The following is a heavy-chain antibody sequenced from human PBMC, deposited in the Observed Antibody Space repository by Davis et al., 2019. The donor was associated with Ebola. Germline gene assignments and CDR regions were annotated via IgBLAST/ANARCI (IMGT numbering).Heavy chain of an antibody. J-gene: IGHJ6*04. V-gene: IGHV4-34*01. CDR1: GGSFSGYY. CDR3: ARGAGIVVVPAAISAYYGMDV. D-gene: IGHD2-2*01. Sequence: SETLSLTCAVYGGSFSGYYWSWIRKTPEKGLEWIASIYYSGNTYYNPSLKSRVTISVDTSKNQFSLKVSSVTAADTAVYYCARGAGIVVVPAAISAYYGMDVWGKGTTVTVSS. CDR2: IYYSGNT.